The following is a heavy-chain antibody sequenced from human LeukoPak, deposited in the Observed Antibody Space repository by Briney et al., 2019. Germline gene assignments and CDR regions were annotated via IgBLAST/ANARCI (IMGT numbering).Heavy chain of an antibody. CDR2: INAANGNT. V-gene: IGHV1-3*01. CDR1: GYTFINYA. D-gene: IGHD4-17*01. CDR3: ARYSDDAWFDP. Sequence: ASVKVSCKASGYTFINYAIHWLRQAPGQRLEWMGWINAANGNTKYSQKFQGRVTITRDTSASTAYMGLSSLRFEDTSVYYCARYSDDAWFDPWGQGTLVTVSS. J-gene: IGHJ5*02.